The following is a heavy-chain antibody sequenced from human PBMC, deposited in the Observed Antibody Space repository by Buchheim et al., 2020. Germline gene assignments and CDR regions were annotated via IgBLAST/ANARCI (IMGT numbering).Heavy chain of an antibody. D-gene: IGHD6-13*01. Sequence: EVQLVESGGGLVQPGESLRLSCTASEFTFSSYWMSWVRQAPGKGLEWVANIKQDGSEKYYVDSVKGRFTIYRDNAKNSLFLQMNSLRAEDTAVYYCARGGYGSSWYAYYYGMDVWGQGTT. V-gene: IGHV3-7*01. J-gene: IGHJ6*02. CDR3: ARGGYGSSWYAYYYGMDV. CDR2: IKQDGSEK. CDR1: EFTFSSYW.